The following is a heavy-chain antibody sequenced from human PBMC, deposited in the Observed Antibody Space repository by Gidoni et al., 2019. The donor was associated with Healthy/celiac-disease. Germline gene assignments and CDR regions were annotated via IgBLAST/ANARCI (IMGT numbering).Heavy chain of an antibody. CDR1: GYSISSGYY. Sequence: QVQLQESGPGLVKPSETLSLTCTVSGYSISSGYYWGWIRQPPGKGLEWIGSIYHSGSTYYNPSLKSRVTISVDTSKNQFSLKLSSVTAADTAVYYCAREGHGGMATKMGSYYYYGMDVWGQGTTVTVSS. D-gene: IGHD5-12*01. CDR3: AREGHGGMATKMGSYYYYGMDV. V-gene: IGHV4-38-2*02. J-gene: IGHJ6*02. CDR2: IYHSGST.